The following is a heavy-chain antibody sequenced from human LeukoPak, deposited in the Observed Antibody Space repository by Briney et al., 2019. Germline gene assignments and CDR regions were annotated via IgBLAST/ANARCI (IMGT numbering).Heavy chain of an antibody. CDR2: INGDGSNT. CDR1: GFTFSSHW. V-gene: IGHV3-74*03. J-gene: IGHJ4*02. Sequence: GGSLRLSCAASGFTFSSHWMHWVRQAPGKGLVWVSRINGDGSNTTYADSVKGRFTISRDNAKNTLYLQMNSLRAEDTAVYYCARSQWLITGTTGGFDYWGQGTLVTVSS. D-gene: IGHD1-7*01. CDR3: ARSQWLITGTTGGFDY.